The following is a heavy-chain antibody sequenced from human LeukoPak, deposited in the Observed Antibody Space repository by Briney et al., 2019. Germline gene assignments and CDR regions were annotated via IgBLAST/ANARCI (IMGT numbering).Heavy chain of an antibody. Sequence: GGSLRLSCAASGFTFSDYYMSWIRQAPGKGLEWVSYISSSGSTIYYADSVKGRFTISRDNAKNSLYLQMNSLRAEDTAVYYCARDKFRGVYYYDSSGFDYWGQGTLVTVSS. J-gene: IGHJ4*02. D-gene: IGHD3-22*01. CDR1: GFTFSDYY. CDR3: ARDKFRGVYYYDSSGFDY. CDR2: ISSSGSTI. V-gene: IGHV3-11*04.